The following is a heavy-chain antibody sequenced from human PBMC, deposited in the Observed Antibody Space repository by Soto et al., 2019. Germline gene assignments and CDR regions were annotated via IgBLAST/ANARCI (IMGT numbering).Heavy chain of an antibody. D-gene: IGHD6-13*01. J-gene: IGHJ5*02. V-gene: IGHV4-30-2*01. CDR1: GGSISSGGYS. CDR3: AREVYSSSWYINWFAP. CDR2: IYHSGST. Sequence: ASETLSLTCAVSGGSISSGGYSWSWIRQPPGKGLEWIGYIYHSGSTYYNPSLKSRVTISVDRSKNQFSLKLSSVTAADTAVYYCAREVYSSSWYINWFAPWGQGTLVTVSS.